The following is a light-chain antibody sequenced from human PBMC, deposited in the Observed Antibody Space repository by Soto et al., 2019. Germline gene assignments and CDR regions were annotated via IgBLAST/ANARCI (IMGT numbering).Light chain of an antibody. CDR1: QSISSY. CDR3: QQSHSIPWT. CDR2: AAS. V-gene: IGKV1-39*01. Sequence: DIQMTQSPSSLSASVGDRVTITCRASQSISSYLNWYQQKPGKAPKLLISAASTLQSGVPSRFSGSGSGTDFPLTISSLQPEDFATYYCQQSHSIPWTFGQGTLVEIK. J-gene: IGKJ1*01.